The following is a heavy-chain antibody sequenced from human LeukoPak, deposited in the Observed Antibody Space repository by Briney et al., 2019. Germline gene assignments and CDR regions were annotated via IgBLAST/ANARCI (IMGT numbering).Heavy chain of an antibody. V-gene: IGHV1-24*01. CDR2: FDPEDGET. D-gene: IGHD6-19*01. Sequence: ASVKLSCKVSGYTLTELSMHWVRQAPGKGLEWMGGFDPEDGETIYAQKFQGRVTMTEDQSTDTAYMELSSLRSEDTAVYYCATRSIAVADYFDYWGQGTLVTVSS. J-gene: IGHJ4*02. CDR1: GYTLTELS. CDR3: ATRSIAVADYFDY.